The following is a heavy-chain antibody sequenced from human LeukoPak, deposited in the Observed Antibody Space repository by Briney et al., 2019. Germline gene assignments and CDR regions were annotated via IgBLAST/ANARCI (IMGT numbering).Heavy chain of an antibody. Sequence: RPSETLSLTCAVYGGSFSGYYWSWIRQPPGKGLEWIGEINHSGSTNYNPSLKSRVSISVDTSENQFSLKVRSVTAADTAVYYCARRTKYYDILTGIKSGYFYYMDVWGKGTTVTVSS. CDR1: GGSFSGYY. D-gene: IGHD3-9*01. J-gene: IGHJ6*03. CDR3: ARRTKYYDILTGIKSGYFYYMDV. CDR2: INHSGST. V-gene: IGHV4-34*01.